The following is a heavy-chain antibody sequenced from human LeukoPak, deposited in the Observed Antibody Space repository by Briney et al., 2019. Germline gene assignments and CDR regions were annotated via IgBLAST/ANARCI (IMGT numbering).Heavy chain of an antibody. D-gene: IGHD3-10*01. J-gene: IGHJ5*02. Sequence: PSETLSLTCTVSGGSISSGTYYWSWIRQPAGKGLEWIGHIYTSGSTNYNPSLKSRVTLSVDTSKNQFSLKLSSVTAADTAVYYCARDRYYYGSGIFAWFDPWGQGTLVTVSS. V-gene: IGHV4-61*09. CDR1: GGSISSGTYY. CDR3: ARDRYYYGSGIFAWFDP. CDR2: IYTSGST.